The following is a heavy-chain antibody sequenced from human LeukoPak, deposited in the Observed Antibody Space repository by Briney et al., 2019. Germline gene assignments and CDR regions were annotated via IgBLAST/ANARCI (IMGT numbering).Heavy chain of an antibody. V-gene: IGHV3-48*03. Sequence: GGSLRLSCAASGFTFSSYEMNWVRQAPGKGLEWVSYISSSGSTIYYADSVKGRFTISRDNAKNSLYLQMNSLRAEDTAVYYCARGGDDYGDYGAGFDYWGQGTLVTVSS. CDR2: ISSSGSTI. D-gene: IGHD4-17*01. CDR1: GFTFSSYE. CDR3: ARGGDDYGDYGAGFDY. J-gene: IGHJ4*02.